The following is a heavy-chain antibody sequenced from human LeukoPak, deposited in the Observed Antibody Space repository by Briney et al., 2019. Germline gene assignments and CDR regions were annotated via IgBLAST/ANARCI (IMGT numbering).Heavy chain of an antibody. CDR2: ISYDGSNK. J-gene: IGHJ4*02. CDR3: ATPVEHTHDSSGYYKDY. V-gene: IGHV3-30-3*01. D-gene: IGHD3-22*01. Sequence: AGRSLRLSCAASGFTFSSYAMHWVRQAPGKGLEWVAVISYDGSNKYYADSVKGRFTISRDNSKNTLYLQMNSLRAEDTAVYCCATPVEHTHDSSGYYKDYWGQGTLVTVSS. CDR1: GFTFSSYA.